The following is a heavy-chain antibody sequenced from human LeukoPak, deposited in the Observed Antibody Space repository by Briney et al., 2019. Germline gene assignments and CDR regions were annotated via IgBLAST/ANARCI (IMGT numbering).Heavy chain of an antibody. V-gene: IGHV3-49*04. CDR1: GFTFGDYA. Sequence: GGSLRLSCTASGFTFGDYAMSWVRQAPGKGLQWVGFIRSKAYGGTTEYAASVKGRFTISRDDSKSIAYLQVSSLKTEDTAVYYCTSFQRWLQLGEGDYWGQRTLVTVSS. CDR2: IRSKAYGGTT. J-gene: IGHJ4*02. CDR3: TSFQRWLQLGEGDY. D-gene: IGHD5-24*01.